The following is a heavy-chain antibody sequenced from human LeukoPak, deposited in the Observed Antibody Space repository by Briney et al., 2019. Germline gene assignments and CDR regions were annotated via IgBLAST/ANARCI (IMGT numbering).Heavy chain of an antibody. D-gene: IGHD5-24*01. CDR1: GYTFTSYA. Sequence: ASVTVSCTASGYTFTSYAMHWVRQAPGQGLEWVGWINVGNGNKKYSEKFQGRVTITRDTSASTAYMELSSLRSEDTAVYYCARTPRNGYNLDYFDYWGQGTLVTVSS. CDR3: ARTPRNGYNLDYFDY. CDR2: INVGNGNK. V-gene: IGHV1-3*01. J-gene: IGHJ4*02.